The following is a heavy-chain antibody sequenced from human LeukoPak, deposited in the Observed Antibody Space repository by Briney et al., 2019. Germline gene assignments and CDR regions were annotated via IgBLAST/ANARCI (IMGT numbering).Heavy chain of an antibody. D-gene: IGHD3-10*01. Sequence: HPGRSLRLSCAASGFTFSSYAMHWVRQAPGKGLEWVSAISGSGGSTYYADSVKGRFTISRDNSKNTLYLQMNSLRAEDTAVYYCAKDRMVRGVYYMDVWGKGTTVTVSS. J-gene: IGHJ6*03. CDR1: GFTFSSYA. CDR2: ISGSGGST. CDR3: AKDRMVRGVYYMDV. V-gene: IGHV3-23*01.